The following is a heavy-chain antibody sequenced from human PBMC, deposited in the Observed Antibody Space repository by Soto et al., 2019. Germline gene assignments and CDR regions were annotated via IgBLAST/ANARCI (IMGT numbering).Heavy chain of an antibody. V-gene: IGHV3-23*01. CDR1: GFTLTSYG. CDR2: IGRGGDT. Sequence: GVSLRLSCEVSGFTLTSYGMNWVRQAPDKGLEWVSTIGRGGDTYYADSVKGRFTISRDNSKNTLFLQMNSLRAEDTALYFCAKDGTTTGIHYYAMDVWGQGTTVTVSS. J-gene: IGHJ6*02. D-gene: IGHD1-1*01. CDR3: AKDGTTTGIHYYAMDV.